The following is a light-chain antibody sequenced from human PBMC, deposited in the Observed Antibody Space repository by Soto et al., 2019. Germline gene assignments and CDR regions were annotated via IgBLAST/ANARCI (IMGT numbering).Light chain of an antibody. CDR3: QQYNSWT. Sequence: DIQMTQSPSSLSASVGDGVTITCRASQSVSTWLAWYQQKPGKAPKLLIYKASNLESGVPSRFTGSGSGTEFTLTISSLQPDDFATYYCQQYNSWTFGQGPRWIS. CDR2: KAS. V-gene: IGKV1-5*03. CDR1: QSVSTW. J-gene: IGKJ1*01.